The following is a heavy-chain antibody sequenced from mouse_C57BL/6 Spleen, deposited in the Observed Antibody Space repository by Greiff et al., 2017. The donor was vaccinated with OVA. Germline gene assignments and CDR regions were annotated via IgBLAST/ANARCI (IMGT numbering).Heavy chain of an antibody. J-gene: IGHJ4*01. D-gene: IGHD1-1*01. CDR3: AGYYYGSRGDYAMDY. V-gene: IGHV14-3*01. CDR2: IDPANGNT. Sequence: VQLQQSVAELVRPGASVKLSCTASGFNIKNTYMHWVKQRPEQGLEWIGRIDPANGNTKYAPKFQGKATITADTSSNTAYLQLSSLTSEDTAIYYCAGYYYGSRGDYAMDYWGQGTSVTVSS. CDR1: GFNIKNTY.